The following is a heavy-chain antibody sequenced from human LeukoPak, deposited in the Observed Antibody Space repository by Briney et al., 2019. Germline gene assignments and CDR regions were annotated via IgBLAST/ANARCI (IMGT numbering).Heavy chain of an antibody. CDR1: GYTFTSYD. V-gene: IGHV1-8*03. J-gene: IGHJ5*02. D-gene: IGHD6-6*01. Sequence: ASVKVSCKASGYTFTSYDINWVRQATGQGLEWMGWMNPNSGNTGYAQKFQGSVTITRNTSISTAYMELSSLRSEDTAVYYCARGKMAARRGSWFDPWGQGTLVTVSS. CDR2: MNPNSGNT. CDR3: ARGKMAARRGSWFDP.